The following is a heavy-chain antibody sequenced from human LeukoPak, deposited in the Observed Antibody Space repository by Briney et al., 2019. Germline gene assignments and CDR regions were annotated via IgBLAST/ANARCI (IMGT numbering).Heavy chain of an antibody. D-gene: IGHD6-19*01. J-gene: IGHJ4*02. Sequence: SETLSLTCTVSGGSISSSSYYWGWIRQPPGKGLEWIGSIYYSGSTYYNPSHKSRVTISVDTSKNQFSPKLSSVTAADTAVYYCARTYSSGWYGPYYFDYWGQGTLVTVSS. CDR2: IYYSGST. CDR3: ARTYSSGWYGPYYFDY. V-gene: IGHV4-39*07. CDR1: GGSISSSSYY.